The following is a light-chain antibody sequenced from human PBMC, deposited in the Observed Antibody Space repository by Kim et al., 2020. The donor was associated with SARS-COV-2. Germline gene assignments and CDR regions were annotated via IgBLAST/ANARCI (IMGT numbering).Light chain of an antibody. J-gene: IGKJ1*01. V-gene: IGKV3-20*01. CDR2: GAS. CDR1: QSISAGY. Sequence: FPGERATRSCRASQSISAGYLAWYQQKPVQPPRLLIYGASSRATGIPDRFSGSGSGTDFTLTISRLEPEDFAVYHCQQYVISPWTFGQGTKVDIK. CDR3: QQYVISPWT.